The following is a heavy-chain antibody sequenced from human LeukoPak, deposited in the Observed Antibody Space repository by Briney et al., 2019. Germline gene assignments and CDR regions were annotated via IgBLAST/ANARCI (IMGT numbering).Heavy chain of an antibody. J-gene: IGHJ3*02. CDR3: ARAPSEWELRKTDAFDI. D-gene: IGHD1-26*01. V-gene: IGHV4-39*01. CDR2: IYYSGST. Sequence: PSETLSLTCTVSGVSISSSNSYWGWIRQPPGKGLEWIGSIYYSGSTYYNPSLKSRVTISVDTSKNQFSLKLSSVTAADTAVYYCARAPSEWELRKTDAFDIWGQGTMVTVSS. CDR1: GVSISSSNSY.